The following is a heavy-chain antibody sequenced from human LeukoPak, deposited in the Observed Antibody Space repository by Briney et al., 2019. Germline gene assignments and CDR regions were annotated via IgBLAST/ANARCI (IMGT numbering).Heavy chain of an antibody. V-gene: IGHV3-23*01. D-gene: IGHD2-2*01. CDR2: ISGSGGST. Sequence: GGSLRLSCAASGFTFSSYGMHWVRQAPGKGLEWVSAISGSGGSTYYADSVKGRFTISRDNSKNTLYLQMNSLRAEDTAVYYCAKGTLDIVVVPAAPKVYYFDYWGQGTLVTVSS. CDR3: AKGTLDIVVVPAAPKVYYFDY. J-gene: IGHJ4*02. CDR1: GFTFSSYG.